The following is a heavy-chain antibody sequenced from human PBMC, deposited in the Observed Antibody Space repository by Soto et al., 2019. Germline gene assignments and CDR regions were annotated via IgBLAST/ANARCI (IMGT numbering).Heavy chain of an antibody. V-gene: IGHV1-2*02. CDR2: INPTSGGT. D-gene: IGHD2-2*03. CDR3: ARDSVGYCSRTRCYGQGYFDY. J-gene: IGHJ4*02. Sequence: ASVKVSCKASGYTFTDYYIHWVRQAPGQGLEWMAWINPTSGGTNYAQRFQGRVTMTRDTSITTTYMELSRLTSDDTAVYYCARDSVGYCSRTRCYGQGYFDYWGQGALVTVSS. CDR1: GYTFTDYY.